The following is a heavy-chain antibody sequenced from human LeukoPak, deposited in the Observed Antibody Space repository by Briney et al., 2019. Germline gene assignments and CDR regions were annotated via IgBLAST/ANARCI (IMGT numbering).Heavy chain of an antibody. CDR2: ISGSGGST. V-gene: IGHV3-23*01. J-gene: IGHJ4*02. CDR1: GIPFISFA. Sequence: GGPLSLSFSASGIPFISFAMSWGRPAPGKGLEWVSTISGSGGSTYYADSVKGRFTISRDNAKNSLYLQMNSLRDEDTAVYYCAREEEGWPWVDYWGQGTLVTVSS. CDR3: AREEEGWPWVDY.